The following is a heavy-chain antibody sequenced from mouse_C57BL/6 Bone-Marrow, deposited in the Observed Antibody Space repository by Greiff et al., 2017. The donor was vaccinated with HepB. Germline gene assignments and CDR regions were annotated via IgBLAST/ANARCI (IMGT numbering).Heavy chain of an antibody. CDR1: GYTFTSYW. CDR2: IYPGSGST. J-gene: IGHJ3*01. Sequence: QVQLQQPGAELVKPGASVKMSCKASGYTFTSYWITWVKQRPGQGLEWIGDIYPGSGSTYYNEKFKSKATLTVDTSSSTAYMQHSSLTSEDSAVYYCASEGGYYGYFRLAYWGQGTLVTVSA. CDR3: ASEGGYYGYFRLAY. D-gene: IGHD2-3*01. V-gene: IGHV1-55*01.